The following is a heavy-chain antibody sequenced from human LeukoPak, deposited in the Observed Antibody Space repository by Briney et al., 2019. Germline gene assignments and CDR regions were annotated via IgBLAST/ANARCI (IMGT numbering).Heavy chain of an antibody. CDR3: VRGGSWYAAAGVDP. CDR1: GFTFSSYA. V-gene: IGHV3-30*04. J-gene: IGHJ5*02. D-gene: IGHD6-13*01. Sequence: GGSLRLSCAASGFTFSSYAIHWVRRAPGKGLEWVAVISYDGSNKYYADSVKGRFTISRDNSKNTLYLQMNSLRAEDTAVYYCVRGGSWYAAAGVDPWGQGTLVTVSS. CDR2: ISYDGSNK.